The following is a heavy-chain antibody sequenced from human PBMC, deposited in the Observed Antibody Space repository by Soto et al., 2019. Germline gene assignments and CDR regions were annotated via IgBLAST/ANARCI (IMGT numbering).Heavy chain of an antibody. V-gene: IGHV3-23*01. J-gene: IGHJ4*02. CDR1: GFTCSSYA. D-gene: IGHD1-26*01. CDR2: ISGSGGST. Sequence: GGSLRLSCAASGFTCSSYAMSWVRQAPGKGLEWVSAISGSGGSTYYADSVKGRFTISRDNSKNTLYLQMNSLKSGDTALYYCARDGRNVYSTREVWDFDYWGQGTLVTVSS. CDR3: ARDGRNVYSTREVWDFDY.